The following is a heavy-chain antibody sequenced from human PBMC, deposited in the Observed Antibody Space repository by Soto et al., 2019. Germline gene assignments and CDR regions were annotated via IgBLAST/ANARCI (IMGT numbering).Heavy chain of an antibody. Sequence: SETLSLTCTVSGGSIRDYYWSWIRQPPGKGLEWIGNFYYSGSTNYNASLKSRVTISVDTSKNQFSLKLTSVTAADTAVYFCARGRGFCSGASCRRYFEYWGQGTLDTVSS. CDR3: ARGRGFCSGASCRRYFEY. D-gene: IGHD2-15*01. CDR1: GGSIRDYY. V-gene: IGHV4-59*01. CDR2: FYYSGST. J-gene: IGHJ4*02.